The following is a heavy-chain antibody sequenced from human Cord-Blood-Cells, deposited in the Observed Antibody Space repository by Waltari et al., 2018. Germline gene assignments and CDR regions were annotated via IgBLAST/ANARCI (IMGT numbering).Heavy chain of an antibody. CDR2: IYYSGST. V-gene: IGHV4-39*01. D-gene: IGHD6-13*01. Sequence: QLQLQESGPGLAKPSETLSLTCTVSAGSISSSSYYWGWIRQPPGKGLEWIGSIYYSGSTYYNPSLKSRVTISVDTSKNQFSLKLSSVTAADTAVYYCARQPEGYSSSWYGRGFDIWGQGTMVTVSS. CDR1: AGSISSSSYY. CDR3: ARQPEGYSSSWYGRGFDI. J-gene: IGHJ3*02.